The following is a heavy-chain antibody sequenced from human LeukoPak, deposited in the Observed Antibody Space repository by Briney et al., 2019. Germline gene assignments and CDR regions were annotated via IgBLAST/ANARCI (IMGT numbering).Heavy chain of an antibody. CDR2: INHSGST. J-gene: IGHJ6*03. Sequence: SETLSLTCAVYGESFSAYYWSWIRQPPGKGLEWIGEINHSGSTNYNPSLKSRVTISVDTSKNQFPLKLSPVTAADTAVYYCARQTRGYSGYEPYYYYYMDVWGKGTTVTVSS. V-gene: IGHV4-34*01. D-gene: IGHD5-12*01. CDR1: GESFSAYY. CDR3: ARQTRGYSGYEPYYYYYMDV.